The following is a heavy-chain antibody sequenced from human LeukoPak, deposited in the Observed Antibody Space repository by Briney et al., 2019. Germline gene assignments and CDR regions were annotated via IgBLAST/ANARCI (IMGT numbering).Heavy chain of an antibody. CDR1: GFTFSSYA. D-gene: IGHD6-6*01. CDR2: ISDSSSNS. Sequence: GGSLILSCAASGFTFSSYAMTWVRQAPGKGLEWVSTISDSSSNSYSADSVKGRFTISRDNSRNTLFLQMNSLRAEDTAVYYCAKGSSSYDSWGQGTPVTVSA. J-gene: IGHJ4*02. CDR3: AKGSSSYDS. V-gene: IGHV3-23*01.